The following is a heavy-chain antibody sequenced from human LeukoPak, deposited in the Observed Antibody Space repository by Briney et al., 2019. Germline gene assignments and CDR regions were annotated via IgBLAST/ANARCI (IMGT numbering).Heavy chain of an antibody. CDR1: GGSINSYY. D-gene: IGHD6-19*01. Sequence: SETLSLTCTVSGGSINSYYWSWIRQPPGKGLEWVGYIYYSGSTNYKPSLKRRVTISVDTSKNQFSLKVSSVTAADTTVYYCASSRSSSGWSLIDYWGQGALVTVSS. CDR3: ASSRSSSGWSLIDY. J-gene: IGHJ4*02. CDR2: IYYSGST. V-gene: IGHV4-59*01.